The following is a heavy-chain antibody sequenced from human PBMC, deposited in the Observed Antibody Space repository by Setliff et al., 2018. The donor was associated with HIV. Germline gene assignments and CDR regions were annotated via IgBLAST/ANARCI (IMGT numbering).Heavy chain of an antibody. Sequence: PSETLSLTCTVSGGSISSSIYYWGWIRQPPGKGLEWIGSIYYSGSTSYNPSLKSRVTISVDTTKSPFSLKLSSVTAADTAVYYCARLYYLVGNWFDPWGQGTLVTVSS. J-gene: IGHJ5*02. D-gene: IGHD2-2*01. CDR2: IYYSGST. V-gene: IGHV4-39*01. CDR1: GGSISSSIYY. CDR3: ARLYYLVGNWFDP.